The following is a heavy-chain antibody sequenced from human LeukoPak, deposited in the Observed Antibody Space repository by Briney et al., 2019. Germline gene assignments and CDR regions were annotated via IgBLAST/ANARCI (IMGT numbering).Heavy chain of an antibody. J-gene: IGHJ4*02. V-gene: IGHV3-30*03. CDR1: EFSFRSYG. CDR2: ISYDGTND. CDR3: VTDRYSSGGNCYAGHFHY. D-gene: IGHD2-15*01. Sequence: GSSLRLLCAASEFSFRSYGMNWVRQAPGKGMEWVALISYDGTNDYYVDSVRGRFTVSRDNAKNPLSLQMNSLRGEDTALYYCVTDRYSSGGNCYAGHFHYWGQGTLVTVSS.